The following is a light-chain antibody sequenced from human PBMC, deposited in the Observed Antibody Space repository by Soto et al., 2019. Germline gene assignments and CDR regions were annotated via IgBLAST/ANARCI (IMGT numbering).Light chain of an antibody. CDR1: SSDVGGYNY. CDR3: CSYAGGSYV. J-gene: IGLJ1*01. V-gene: IGLV2-11*01. CDR2: DVS. Sequence: QSALTQPHSVSGSPGQSVTISCTGTSSDVGGYNYVSWYQQHPGKAPKVMIYDVSKRPSGVPDRFSGSKSGNTASLTISGLQAGNESGYYCCSYAGGSYVFGSGTKLTVL.